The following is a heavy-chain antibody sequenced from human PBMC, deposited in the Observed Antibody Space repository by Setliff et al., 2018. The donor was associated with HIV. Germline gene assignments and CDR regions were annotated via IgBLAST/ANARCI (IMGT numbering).Heavy chain of an antibody. D-gene: IGHD3-16*01. Sequence: KPSETLSLTCTVSGDSISSHYWTWVRQPPGEGLDWIGYISDSGGTNYNPSLKSRVIISTDTSNNKFSLRLSSVTAADTAMYYCARASPEAGGGFYSYYYMDVWGKGTTVTVSS. CDR2: ISDSGGT. CDR3: ARASPEAGGGFYSYYYMDV. J-gene: IGHJ6*03. V-gene: IGHV4-59*11. CDR1: GDSISSHY.